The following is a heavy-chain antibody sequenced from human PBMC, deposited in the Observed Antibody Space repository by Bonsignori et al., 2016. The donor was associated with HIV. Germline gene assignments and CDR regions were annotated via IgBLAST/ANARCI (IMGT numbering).Heavy chain of an antibody. Sequence: VRQMPGKGLEWVANIRQDGSDTYYVDSVMGRFTISRDNAKNSLYLQMNSPRAEDTAVYYCARVPEAWLPYFDYWGQGTLVTVSS. CDR3: ARVPEAWLPYFDY. CDR2: IRQDGSDT. D-gene: IGHD5-12*01. J-gene: IGHJ4*02. V-gene: IGHV3-7*01.